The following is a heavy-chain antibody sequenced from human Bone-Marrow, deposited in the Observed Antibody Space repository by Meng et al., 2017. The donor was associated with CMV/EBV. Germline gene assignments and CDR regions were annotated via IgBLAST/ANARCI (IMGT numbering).Heavy chain of an antibody. CDR1: GGTFSSYA. CDR3: AREVRVVTAPRYYYYYGMDV. D-gene: IGHD2-2*01. CDR2: IIPILGIA. J-gene: IGHJ6*02. Sequence: SVKVSCKASGGTFSSYAISWVRQAPGQGLEWMGGIIPILGIANYAQKFQGRVTITADKSTSTAYMELSSLRSEDTAVYYCAREVRVVTAPRYYYYYGMDVWGQRTTVTVSS. V-gene: IGHV1-69*10.